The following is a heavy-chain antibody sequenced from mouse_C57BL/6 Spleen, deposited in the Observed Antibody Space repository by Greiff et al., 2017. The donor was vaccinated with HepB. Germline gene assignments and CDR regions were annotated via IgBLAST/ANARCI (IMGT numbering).Heavy chain of an antibody. Sequence: EVQLQQSGPGLVKPSQSLSLTCSVTGYSITSGYCWNWIRQFPGNKLEWMGYISYDGSNNYNPSLKNRISITRDTSKNQFFLKLNSVTTEDTATYYCARGDDYDFYAMDYWGQGTSVTVSS. J-gene: IGHJ4*01. D-gene: IGHD2-4*01. CDR1: GYSITSGYC. CDR3: ARGDDYDFYAMDY. CDR2: ISYDGSN. V-gene: IGHV3-6*01.